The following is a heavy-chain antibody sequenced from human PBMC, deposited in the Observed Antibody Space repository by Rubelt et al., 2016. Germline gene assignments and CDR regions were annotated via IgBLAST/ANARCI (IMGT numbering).Heavy chain of an antibody. V-gene: IGHV3-23*01. CDR1: GFTFSSYA. CDR3: ARGRELYYYGMDV. Sequence: RLSCAASGFTFSSYAMSWVRQAPGKGLEWVSAISGSGGSTYYADSVKGRFTIPRDNSKNTLYLQMNSQRAEDTAVYYCARGRELYYYGMDVWGQGTTVTVSS. CDR2: ISGSGGST. D-gene: IGHD1-7*01. J-gene: IGHJ6*02.